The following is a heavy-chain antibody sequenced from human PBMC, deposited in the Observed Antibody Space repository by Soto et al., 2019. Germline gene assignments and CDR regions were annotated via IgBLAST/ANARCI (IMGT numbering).Heavy chain of an antibody. CDR2: VSIGGST. Sequence: FLRLSCAASGFTFSSYAMGWVRQGPGKGLEWVAVVSIGGSTHYADSVRGRFTISRDNSKNTLSLQMNSLTAEDTAVYFCAKRRGAGGHFDYWGQGALDTVSS. CDR3: AKRRGAGGHFDY. CDR1: GFTFSSYA. J-gene: IGHJ4*02. D-gene: IGHD2-15*01. V-gene: IGHV3-23*01.